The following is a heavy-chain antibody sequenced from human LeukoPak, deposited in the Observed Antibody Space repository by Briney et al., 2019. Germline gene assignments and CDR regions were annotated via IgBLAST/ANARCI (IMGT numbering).Heavy chain of an antibody. CDR1: GYTFTNYG. Sequence: GASVKVSCKASGYTFTNYGISWVRQAPGQGLEWMGWISPYNGNTNYAQNLQGRVTMTTDTSTSTAYMELRSLRSDDTAVYYRARDLDIVVVLAAPRHYGMDVWGQGTTVTVSS. D-gene: IGHD2-2*01. CDR3: ARDLDIVVVLAAPRHYGMDV. J-gene: IGHJ6*02. V-gene: IGHV1-18*04. CDR2: ISPYNGNT.